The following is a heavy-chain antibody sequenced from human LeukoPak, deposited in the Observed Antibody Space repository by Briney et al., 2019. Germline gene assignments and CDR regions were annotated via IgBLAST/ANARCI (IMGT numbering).Heavy chain of an antibody. D-gene: IGHD4-17*01. V-gene: IGHV1-2*02. CDR3: ARQMTTVTTSPLGY. CDR2: XNPNSCGT. J-gene: IGHJ4*02. Sequence: VRQAPXXXRXXXGXXNPNSCGTNYAQKFKGRVTMTRDTSISTAYMELSRLRSDDTAVYYCARQMTTVTTSPLGYWGQGTLVTVSS.